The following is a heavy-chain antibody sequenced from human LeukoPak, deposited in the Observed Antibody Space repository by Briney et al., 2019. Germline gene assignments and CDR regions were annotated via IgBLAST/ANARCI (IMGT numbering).Heavy chain of an antibody. CDR3: ARVSYNWFDP. Sequence: GASVKVSCKASGYTFTGYYMHWVRQAPGQGLECMGWISAYNGNTYYAQNFQGRVTMTADTSTSTAYMELRSLRSDDTAVYYCARVSYNWFDPWGQGTLLTVSP. J-gene: IGHJ5*02. CDR2: ISAYNGNT. CDR1: GYTFTGYY. V-gene: IGHV1-18*04. D-gene: IGHD6-6*01.